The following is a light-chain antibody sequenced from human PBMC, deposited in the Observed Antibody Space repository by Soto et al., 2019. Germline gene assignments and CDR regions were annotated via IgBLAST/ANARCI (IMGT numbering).Light chain of an antibody. CDR3: QQVNTFPLT. J-gene: IGKJ4*01. V-gene: IGKV1-12*01. CDR1: QGVSNW. Sequence: DIQMTQSPSSVSASVEDSVTITCRASQGVSNWLAWYQQKPGTAPKLLISGISSLQSGVPSRFSGRGSGTDFTLTIISLEPEDSAIYYSQQVNTFPLTFGGGTKVEIK. CDR2: GIS.